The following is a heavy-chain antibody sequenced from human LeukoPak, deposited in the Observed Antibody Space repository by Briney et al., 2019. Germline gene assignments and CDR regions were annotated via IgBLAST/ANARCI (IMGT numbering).Heavy chain of an antibody. Sequence: SETLSLTCTVSGGSISSYYWSWIRQPPGKGLEWIGYIYYSGSTNYNPSLKSRVTISVDTSKSQFSLKLSSVTAADTAVYYCARDPSLIVGGAFDIWGQGTMVTVSS. CDR2: IYYSGST. D-gene: IGHD3-22*01. V-gene: IGHV4-59*01. CDR3: ARDPSLIVGGAFDI. J-gene: IGHJ3*02. CDR1: GGSISSYY.